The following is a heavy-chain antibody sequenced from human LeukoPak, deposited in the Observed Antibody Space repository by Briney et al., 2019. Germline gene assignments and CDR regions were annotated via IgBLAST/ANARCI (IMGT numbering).Heavy chain of an antibody. D-gene: IGHD4-11*01. V-gene: IGHV4-34*01. J-gene: IGHJ6*03. CDR1: GGSFSGYY. CDR2: INHSGST. Sequence: SETLSLTCAVYGGSFSGYYWSWIRQPPGKGLEWIGEINHSGSTNYNPSLKSRVTISVDTSKNQFSLELSSVTAADTAVYYCARGTVTTWYYYYYYYMDVWGKGTTVTVSS. CDR3: ARGTVTTWYYYYYYYMDV.